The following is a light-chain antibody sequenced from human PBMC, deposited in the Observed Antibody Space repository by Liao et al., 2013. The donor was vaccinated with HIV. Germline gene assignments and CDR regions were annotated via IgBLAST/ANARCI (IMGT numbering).Light chain of an antibody. Sequence: SYELTQHSSVSVSPGQTASITCSGDKLGDKYACWYQQKPGQSPVLVIYQDSKRPSGIPERFSGSNSGNTATLTISGTQAMDEADYYCQAWDSSTARFGGGTKLTVL. CDR2: QDS. CDR1: KLGDKY. CDR3: QAWDSSTAR. J-gene: IGLJ2*01. V-gene: IGLV3-1*01.